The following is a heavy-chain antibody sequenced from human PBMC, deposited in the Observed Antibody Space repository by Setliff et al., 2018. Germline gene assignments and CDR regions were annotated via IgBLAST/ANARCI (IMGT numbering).Heavy chain of an antibody. CDR2: ISSSSSYI. D-gene: IGHD3-16*01. CDR1: GFTFSSYS. Sequence: GGSLRLSCAASGFTFSSYSMNWVRQAPGKGLEWVSSISSSSSYIYYADSVKGRFTISRDNAKNSLYLQMNNLRPEDAGFYYCATERSAPWGPFDWWGQGTLVTVSS. CDR3: ATERSAPWGPFDW. V-gene: IGHV3-21*01. J-gene: IGHJ4*02.